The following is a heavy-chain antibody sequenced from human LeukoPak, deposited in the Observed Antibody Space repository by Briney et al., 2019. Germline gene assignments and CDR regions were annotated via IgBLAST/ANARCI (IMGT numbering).Heavy chain of an antibody. J-gene: IGHJ5*02. D-gene: IGHD6-19*01. V-gene: IGHV4-59*08. CDR1: GGSISSYY. Sequence: SETLPLTCTVSGGSISSYYWSWIRQPPGKGLEWIGYIYYSGSTNYNPSLKSRVTISVDTSKNQFSLKLSSVTAADTAVYYCARHWSGPSAVAGFGPFDPWGQRTLVTVPS. CDR2: IYYSGST. CDR3: ARHWSGPSAVAGFGPFDP.